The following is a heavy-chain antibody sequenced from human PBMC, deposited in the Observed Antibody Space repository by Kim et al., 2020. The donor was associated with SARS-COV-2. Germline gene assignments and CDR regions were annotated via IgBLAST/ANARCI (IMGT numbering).Heavy chain of an antibody. J-gene: IGHJ6*02. Sequence: VKGRFTNSRDNSKNTLYLQMNSLRAEDTAVYYCAKVSAAVDPYYYYGMDVWGQGTTVTVSS. CDR3: AKVSAAVDPYYYYGMDV. D-gene: IGHD6-13*01. V-gene: IGHV3-23*01.